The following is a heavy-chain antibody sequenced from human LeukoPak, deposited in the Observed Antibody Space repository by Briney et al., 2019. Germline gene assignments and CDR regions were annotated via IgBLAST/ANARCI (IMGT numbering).Heavy chain of an antibody. CDR1: GFTFSSYA. CDR3: ARVMSGYYVVLDI. V-gene: IGHV3-23*01. Sequence: GGSLRLSCAASGFTFSSYAMSWVRQAPGKGLEWVSAISGSGGSTYYADSVKGRFTISRDNSKNTLYLQMNSLRAEDTAVYYCARVMSGYYVVLDIWGQGTMVTVSS. J-gene: IGHJ3*02. D-gene: IGHD3-3*01. CDR2: ISGSGGST.